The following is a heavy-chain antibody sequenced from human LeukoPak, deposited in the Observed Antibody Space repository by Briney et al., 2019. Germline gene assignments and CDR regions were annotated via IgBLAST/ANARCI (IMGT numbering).Heavy chain of an antibody. CDR3: ARRYCSGGTCYFDY. J-gene: IGHJ4*02. Sequence: EPLKISYQVSGYTFTSSWIGWLRQMPGKGLEWMGIIYPADSDTRYKPSFEGQVTISADKSISTAYLQWSSLKASDTAMYYCARRYCSGGTCYFDYWGQGTLVTVSS. V-gene: IGHV5-51*01. CDR2: IYPADSDT. D-gene: IGHD2-15*01. CDR1: GYTFTSSW.